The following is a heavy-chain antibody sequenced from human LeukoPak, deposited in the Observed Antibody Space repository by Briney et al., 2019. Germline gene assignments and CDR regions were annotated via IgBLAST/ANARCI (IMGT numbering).Heavy chain of an antibody. CDR1: GFTFRNYW. J-gene: IGHJ4*02. D-gene: IGHD2-21*02. V-gene: IGHV3-7*01. Sequence: GGSLRLSCAASGFTFRNYWMSWVRQAPGKGLEWVANIKQDGGESFYVDSVKDRFTISRDNSKNSLYLQMNSLTADDTAVYYCATTGVSVTSIPTAYWGQGTLVTVSS. CDR2: IKQDGGES. CDR3: ATTGVSVTSIPTAY.